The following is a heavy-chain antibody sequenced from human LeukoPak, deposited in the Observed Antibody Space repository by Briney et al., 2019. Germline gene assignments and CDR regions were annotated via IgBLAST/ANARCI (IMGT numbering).Heavy chain of an antibody. J-gene: IGHJ4*02. CDR3: ARYSKSSDRDFDY. D-gene: IGHD6-6*01. Sequence: SQTLSLTCAISGDSVSSNGVTWNWIRQSPSRGLEWLGRTYYRSKWLNDYVESVKNRLTINPDTSKNQFSLQLTSVTPEDTAVYYCARYSKSSDRDFDYWGQGTQATVSS. CDR2: TYYRSKWLN. CDR1: GDSVSSNGVT. V-gene: IGHV6-1*01.